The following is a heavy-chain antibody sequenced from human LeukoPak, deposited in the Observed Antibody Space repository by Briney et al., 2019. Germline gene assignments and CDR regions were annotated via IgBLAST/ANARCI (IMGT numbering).Heavy chain of an antibody. J-gene: IGHJ4*02. CDR2: IYYSGST. Sequence: PSGTLSLTCTVSGGSISSSSYYWGWIRQPPGKGLEWIGSIYYSGSTYYNPSLKSRVTISVDTSKNPFSLKLSSVTATDTAVYYCARIYSSGWDFDYWGQGTLVTVSS. D-gene: IGHD6-19*01. V-gene: IGHV4-39*01. CDR1: GGSISSSSYY. CDR3: ARIYSSGWDFDY.